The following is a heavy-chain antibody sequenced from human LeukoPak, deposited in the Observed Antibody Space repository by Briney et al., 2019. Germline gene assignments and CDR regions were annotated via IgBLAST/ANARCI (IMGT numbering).Heavy chain of an antibody. J-gene: IGHJ4*02. CDR3: TKWAGSADNRGYVS. V-gene: IGHV3-33*03. CDR2: IGDDENIK. Sequence: QSGRSLRLSCAAYGFTFSYYARHWVHQAPGEGLEWVAVIGDDENIKYYGDSVKGRFTISRDNPKNTLYLQMNSLRPEDTAMYYCTKWAGSADNRGYVSWGQGTLVSVSS. D-gene: IGHD3-22*01. CDR1: GFTFSYYA.